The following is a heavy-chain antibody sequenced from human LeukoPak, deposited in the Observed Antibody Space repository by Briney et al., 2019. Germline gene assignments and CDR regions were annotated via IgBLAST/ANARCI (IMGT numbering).Heavy chain of an antibody. D-gene: IGHD4-17*01. V-gene: IGHV3-66*01. Sequence: PGGFLRLSCAASGFTVSSNYMSWVRQAPGKGLEWVSVIYSGGSTYYADSVKGRSTISRDNSKNTLYLQMNSLRAEDTAVYYCARVGYGDYLYFDYRGQGTLVTVSS. CDR1: GFTVSSNY. J-gene: IGHJ4*02. CDR2: IYSGGST. CDR3: ARVGYGDYLYFDY.